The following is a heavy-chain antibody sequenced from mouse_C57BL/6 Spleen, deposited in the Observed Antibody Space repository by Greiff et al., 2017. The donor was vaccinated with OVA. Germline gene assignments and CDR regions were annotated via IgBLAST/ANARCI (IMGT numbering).Heavy chain of an antibody. CDR3: ARGVTEAFDY. D-gene: IGHD2-13*01. CDR2: INPSSGYT. CDR1: GYTFTSYT. Sequence: VQLQQSGAELARPGASVKMSCKASGYTFTSYTMHWVKQRPGQGLEWIGYINPSSGYTKYNQKFKDKATLTADKSSSTAYMQLSSLTSEDSAVYYCARGVTEAFDYWGKGTTLTVSS. V-gene: IGHV1-4*01. J-gene: IGHJ2*01.